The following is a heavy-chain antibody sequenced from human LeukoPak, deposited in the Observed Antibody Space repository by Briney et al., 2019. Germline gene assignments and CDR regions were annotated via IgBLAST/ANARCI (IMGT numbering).Heavy chain of an antibody. V-gene: IGHV3-71*01. CDR3: ATTADIVVVPAATYGDY. CDR1: GFTFSRNG. D-gene: IGHD2-2*01. J-gene: IGHJ4*02. CDR2: IRSKTYGGTT. Sequence: GGSLRLSCAASGFTFSRNGMTWVRQAPGKGLEWVGFIRSKTYGGTTEFAASVKGRFTISRDDSKSIAYLQMNSLRAEDTAVYYCATTADIVVVPAATYGDYWGQGTLVTVSS.